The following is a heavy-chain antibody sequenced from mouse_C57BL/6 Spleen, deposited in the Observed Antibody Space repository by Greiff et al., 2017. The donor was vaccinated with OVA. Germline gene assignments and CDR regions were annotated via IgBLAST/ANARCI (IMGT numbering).Heavy chain of an antibody. CDR3: ARVGNYEFAY. V-gene: IGHV1-54*01. CDR1: GYAFTNYL. D-gene: IGHD2-1*01. CDR2: INPGSGGN. Sequence: QVQLQQSGAELVRPGTSVKVSCKASGYAFTNYLIEWVKQRPGQGLEWIGVINPGSGGNNYNEKFKGKATLTADKSSSTAYMQLSSLTSEDSAVYFCARVGNYEFAYWGQGTLVTVSA. J-gene: IGHJ3*01.